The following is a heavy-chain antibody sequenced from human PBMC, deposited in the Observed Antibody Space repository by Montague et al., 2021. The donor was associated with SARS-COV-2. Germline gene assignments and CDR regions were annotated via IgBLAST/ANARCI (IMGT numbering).Heavy chain of an antibody. Sequence: CAISGDSVSSNPATWNWIRQSPSRGLEWLGRTYYRSKWYHDYAISLKSRITINPDTSRNQFSLQPSSVAPEDTAVFYCARTTTRMLYPENAFDIWGRGTMVTVSS. D-gene: IGHD2-15*01. V-gene: IGHV6-1*01. CDR2: TYYRSKWYH. CDR1: GDSVSSNPAT. J-gene: IGHJ3*02. CDR3: ARTTTRMLYPENAFDI.